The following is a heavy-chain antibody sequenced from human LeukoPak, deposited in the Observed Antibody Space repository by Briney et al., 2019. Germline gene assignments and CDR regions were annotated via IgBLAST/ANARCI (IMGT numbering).Heavy chain of an antibody. V-gene: IGHV3-33*01. J-gene: IGHJ4*02. CDR2: IAYDGCRA. CDR1: GFTFGGYG. Sequence: GRSLRLSCAGSGFTFGGYGMHWFRPTPGKGLEWVAVIAYDGCRAFYADSVKGRFTISRDNSKNTMSVQMDDLRAEDTAVYYCTRYNNDHFDYWGRGTLVTVSS. CDR3: TRYNNDHFDY. D-gene: IGHD1-14*01.